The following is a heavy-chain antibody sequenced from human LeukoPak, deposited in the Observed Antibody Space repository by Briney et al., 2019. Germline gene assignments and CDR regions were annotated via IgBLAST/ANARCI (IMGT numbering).Heavy chain of an antibody. CDR1: GFTFSSYA. V-gene: IGHV4-59*01. D-gene: IGHD3-10*01. Sequence: GSLRLSCAASGFTFSSYAMSWIRQPPGKGLEWIGYIYYSGSTNYNPSLKSRVTISVDTSKNQFSLKLSSVTAADTAVYYCAREILGPRWFYFDYWGQGTLVTVSS. CDR2: IYYSGST. CDR3: AREILGPRWFYFDY. J-gene: IGHJ4*02.